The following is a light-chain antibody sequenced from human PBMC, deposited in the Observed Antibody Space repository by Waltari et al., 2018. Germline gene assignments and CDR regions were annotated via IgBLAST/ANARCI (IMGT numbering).Light chain of an antibody. CDR2: GAS. J-gene: IGKJ4*01. Sequence: EIVLKQSPGTLSLSPGERATLSCRASQSVSSSYFAWYQQKPGHAPRLLIYGASSRATGIPDRFSGSWSGTDFTLTISRLEPEDFAVYYCQQYGSSPLTFGGGTKVEIK. CDR3: QQYGSSPLT. CDR1: QSVSSSY. V-gene: IGKV3-20*01.